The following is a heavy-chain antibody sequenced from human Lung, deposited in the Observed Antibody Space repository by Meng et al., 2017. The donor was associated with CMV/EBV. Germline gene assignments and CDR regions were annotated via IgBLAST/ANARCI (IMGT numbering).Heavy chain of an antibody. CDR2: IKHDGSEE. V-gene: IGHV3-7*01. Sequence: GGSLRLXCAASGFTFRTSWMSWVRQAPGRGLEWVANIKHDGSEEYYVDSLTGRFTISRDNAKNSLYLQMNSLRAEDTALYYCARGPGFGDLDFWGQGTLVTVSS. D-gene: IGHD3-10*01. CDR3: ARGPGFGDLDF. CDR1: GFTFRTSW. J-gene: IGHJ4*02.